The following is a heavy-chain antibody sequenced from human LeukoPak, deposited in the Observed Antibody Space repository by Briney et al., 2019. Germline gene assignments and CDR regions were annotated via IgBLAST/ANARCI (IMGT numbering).Heavy chain of an antibody. CDR1: GDSISNYY. J-gene: IGHJ4*02. CDR2: IYTSGST. CDR3: ARHHRWYDFWSGYPYFDY. D-gene: IGHD3-3*01. Sequence: SETLSLTCTVSGDSISNYYWSWIRQPAGKGLEWIGRIYTSGSTNYNPSLKSRVTMSVDTSKNQFSLKLSSVTAADTAVYYCARHHRWYDFWSGYPYFDYWGQGTLVTVSS. V-gene: IGHV4-4*07.